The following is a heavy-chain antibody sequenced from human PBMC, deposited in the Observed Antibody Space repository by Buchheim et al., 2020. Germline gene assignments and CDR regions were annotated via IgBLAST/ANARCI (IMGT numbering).Heavy chain of an antibody. Sequence: QITLKESGPTLVKPTQTLTLTCTFSGFSLSTSGVGVGWIRQPPGKALEWLALIYWVDDKRYSPSLKSRLTITKDTSKNQVVLTMTNMDPVDTATYYCALTWNLPGIAVAGTRGGMDVWGQGTT. V-gene: IGHV2-5*02. CDR3: ALTWNLPGIAVAGTRGGMDV. CDR2: IYWVDDK. D-gene: IGHD6-19*01. CDR1: GFSLSTSGVG. J-gene: IGHJ6*02.